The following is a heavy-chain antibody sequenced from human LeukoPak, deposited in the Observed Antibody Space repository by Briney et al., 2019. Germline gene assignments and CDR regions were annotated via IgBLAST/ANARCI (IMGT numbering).Heavy chain of an antibody. CDR1: RYTFTGYY. CDR2: IYPKTGGT. V-gene: IGHV1-2*02. D-gene: IGHD1-26*01. Sequence: ASVKVSCKASRYTFTGYYLHWVRPAPGQGLEWMGWIYPKTGGTSYAQKFQGRVTMTRDTSISTAYMELIGLRSDDTAVYYCAGPWDQVGFDPWGEGTLVSVSS. J-gene: IGHJ5*02. CDR3: AGPWDQVGFDP.